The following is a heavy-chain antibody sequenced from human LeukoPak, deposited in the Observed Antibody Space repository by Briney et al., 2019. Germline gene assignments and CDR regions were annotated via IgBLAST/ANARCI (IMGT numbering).Heavy chain of an antibody. CDR1: GYTFTGYY. J-gene: IGHJ4*02. D-gene: IGHD7-27*01. CDR2: INPNSGGT. CDR3: ARGPHWDPHFDY. V-gene: IGHV1-2*02. Sequence: GASVKVSCKASGYTFTGYYMHWVRQAPGQGLEWMGWINPNSGGTNYAQKFQGRVTMTRDTSISTAYMELSGLRPDDTAVYYCARGPHWDPHFDYWGQGTLVTVSS.